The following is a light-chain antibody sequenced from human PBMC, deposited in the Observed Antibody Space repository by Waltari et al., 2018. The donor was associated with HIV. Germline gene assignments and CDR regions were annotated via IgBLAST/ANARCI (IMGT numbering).Light chain of an antibody. CDR1: NIATYT. CDR3: QVWDATGDHPGV. J-gene: IGLJ3*02. V-gene: IGLV3-21*02. CDR2: GNS. Sequence: SYVLTQPPSVSVAPGQTAMIICGGDNIATYTVHLSQQRPGQAPVLVISGNSDRPAGIPERFSGSISGNTATLTISRVEVGDEAGYFCQVWDATGDHPGVFGGGTKLTVL.